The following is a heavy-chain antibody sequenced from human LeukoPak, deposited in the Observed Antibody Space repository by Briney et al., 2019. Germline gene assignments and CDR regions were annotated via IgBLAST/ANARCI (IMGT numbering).Heavy chain of an antibody. CDR2: INPNSGGT. D-gene: IGHD3-10*01. J-gene: IGHJ5*02. Sequence: ASVKVSCKASGYTFTGYYMHWVRQAPGQGLEWMGWINPNSGGTNYAQKFQGRVTMTRDTSISTAYMELSRLRSDDTAVYYCARVKRSLSRITMVRGGFDPWGQGTLVTVSS. CDR1: GYTFTGYY. V-gene: IGHV1-2*02. CDR3: ARVKRSLSRITMVRGGFDP.